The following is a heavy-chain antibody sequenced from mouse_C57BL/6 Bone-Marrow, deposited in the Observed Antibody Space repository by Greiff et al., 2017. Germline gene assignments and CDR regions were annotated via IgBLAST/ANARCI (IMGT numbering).Heavy chain of an antibody. CDR2: IYPRSGNT. V-gene: IGHV1-81*01. J-gene: IGHJ4*01. D-gene: IGHD1-1*01. CDR1: GYTFTSYG. Sequence: QVQLQQSGAELARPGASVKLSCTASGYTFTSYGISWVKQRTGQGLEWIGEIYPRSGNTYYNEKFKGKATLTADKSSSTAYMELRSLTSVDSAVYFCARGYYYGSSLTMDYWGQGTSVTVSS. CDR3: ARGYYYGSSLTMDY.